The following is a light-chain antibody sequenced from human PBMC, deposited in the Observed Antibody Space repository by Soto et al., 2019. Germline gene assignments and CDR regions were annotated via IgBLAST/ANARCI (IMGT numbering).Light chain of an antibody. CDR3: QQYNSYRT. CDR1: QSISSW. Sequence: DIQMTQSPSALSASVGDRVTITCRASQSISSWLAWYQQKPGKAPKLLIYDASSLKSGVPSRLSGSGSGTEFTLTTSSLKPDDFATYYCQQYNSYRTFGQGTKVDIK. CDR2: DAS. J-gene: IGKJ1*01. V-gene: IGKV1-5*01.